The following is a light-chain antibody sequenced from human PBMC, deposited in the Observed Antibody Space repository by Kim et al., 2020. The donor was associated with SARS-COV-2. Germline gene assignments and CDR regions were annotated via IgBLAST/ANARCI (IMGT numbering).Light chain of an antibody. V-gene: IGLV3-19*01. CDR1: SLRTYF. Sequence: SSELTQDPAVSVALGQTVRITCQGDSLRTYFASWYQQKPGQAPLLVIYGKNDRPSGIPDRFSGSRSGNTASLTLTGAQAEDEGDYYCNSRDSSGNQHVFG. J-gene: IGLJ1*01. CDR2: GKN. CDR3: NSRDSSGNQHV.